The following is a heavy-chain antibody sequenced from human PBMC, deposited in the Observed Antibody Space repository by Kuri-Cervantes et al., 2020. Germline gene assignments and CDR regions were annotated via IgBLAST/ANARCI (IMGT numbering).Heavy chain of an antibody. CDR1: GGSFSRYY. J-gene: IGHJ4*02. Sequence: SETLSRTCDVHGGSFSRYYWGWIRQSPGKGLEWIRELNNSRSTKYNPYRKSRVTISVDTSKNQFSLKVNSVTAADTAVYYCARVYRSYCSGTSCRFPAFDYWGQGTLVTVSS. CDR2: LNNSRST. CDR3: ARVYRSYCSGTSCRFPAFDY. D-gene: IGHD2-15*01. V-gene: IGHV4-34*01.